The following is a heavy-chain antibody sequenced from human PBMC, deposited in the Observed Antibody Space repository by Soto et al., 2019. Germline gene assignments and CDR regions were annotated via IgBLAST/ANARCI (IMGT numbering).Heavy chain of an antibody. CDR1: GGAISSSNW. CDR3: LVPVSWNN. D-gene: IGHD2-21*01. V-gene: IGHV4-4*02. J-gene: IGHJ5*01. CDR2: IYHSGST. Sequence: SETLSLTCAVSGGAISSSNWLRWVRQPPGKGLEWIGVIYHSGSTNYNPSLKSRVTISXXXSKNXXXLKLXSXXXPXXDVFVFLVPVSWNN.